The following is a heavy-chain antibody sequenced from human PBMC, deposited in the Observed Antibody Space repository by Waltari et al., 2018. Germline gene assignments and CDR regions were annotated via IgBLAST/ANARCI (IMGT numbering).Heavy chain of an antibody. D-gene: IGHD2-2*01. CDR2: IYPGDSDT. V-gene: IGHV5-51*01. CDR1: GYSFTSYW. J-gene: IGHJ2*01. Sequence: EVQLVQSGAEVKKPGESLKISCKGSGYSFTSYWIGWVRQMPGKGLEWMGIIYPGDSDTRYSPSCQGQVTISADKSISTAYLQWSSLKASDTAMYYCARLLVVPAAIGGWYFDLWGRGTLVTVSS. CDR3: ARLLVVPAAIGGWYFDL.